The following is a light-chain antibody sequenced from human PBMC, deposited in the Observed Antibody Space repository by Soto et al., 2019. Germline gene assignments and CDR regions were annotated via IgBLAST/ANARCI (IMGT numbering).Light chain of an antibody. V-gene: IGKV1-39*01. CDR2: AAS. CDR3: QQSYSTLRT. J-gene: IGKJ1*01. Sequence: DIQRTQSPSSLSASVGDRVTITCRASQSISTYLNWYQQKPGKAPKVLIYAASSLESGVPSRFSGSGSGTDFTLTISSLQPEDFATYYCQQSYSTLRTFGQGTKVEIK. CDR1: QSISTY.